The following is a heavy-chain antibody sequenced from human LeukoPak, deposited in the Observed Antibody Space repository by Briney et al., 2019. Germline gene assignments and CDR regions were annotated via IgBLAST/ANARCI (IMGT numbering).Heavy chain of an antibody. CDR3: ARLLRGGRDTPMVTMIVVRAKSGALDI. D-gene: IGHD3-22*01. CDR2: INHSGST. J-gene: IGHJ3*02. CDR1: AGSFSGYY. V-gene: IGHV4-34*01. Sequence: PSETLSLTCAVYAGSFSGYYWSWIRQPPGKGLEWIGEINHSGSTNYNPSLKSRVTISVDTSKNQFSLKLSSVTAADTAVYYCARLLRGGRDTPMVTMIVVRAKSGALDIWCQGTMVTVSS.